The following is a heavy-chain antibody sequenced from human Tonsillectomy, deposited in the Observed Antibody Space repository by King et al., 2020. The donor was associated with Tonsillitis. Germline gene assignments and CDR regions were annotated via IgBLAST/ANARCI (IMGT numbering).Heavy chain of an antibody. Sequence: VQLVQSGAEVKKPGASVKVSCKASGYSFTGYFMHWVRQAPGQGLEWMGGINPHSGGTNFAQNFQGRVTMTRDTSISTAYMEVSRLRSDDTAVYFCARGDYGDTYFDYWGQGTLVTVSS. CDR2: INPHSGGT. CDR1: GYSFTGYF. J-gene: IGHJ4*02. D-gene: IGHD4-17*01. V-gene: IGHV1-2*02. CDR3: ARGDYGDTYFDY.